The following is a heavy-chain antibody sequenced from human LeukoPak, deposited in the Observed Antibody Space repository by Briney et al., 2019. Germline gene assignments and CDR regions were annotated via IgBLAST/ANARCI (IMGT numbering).Heavy chain of an antibody. Sequence: ETLSLTCAVYGGSFSGYYWSWIRQPPGKGLEWIGSIHYTGITHYNPSLKSQVTISVDTSKNQFSLKVSSVTAADTALYYCARKAWGSGTYFPDFWGQGTLVTVSS. CDR1: GGSFSGYY. CDR2: IHYTGIT. V-gene: IGHV4-34*01. D-gene: IGHD3-10*01. CDR3: ARKAWGSGTYFPDF. J-gene: IGHJ4*02.